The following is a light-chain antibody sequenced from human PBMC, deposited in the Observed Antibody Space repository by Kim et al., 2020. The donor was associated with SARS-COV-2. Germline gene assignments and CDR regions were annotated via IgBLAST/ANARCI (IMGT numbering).Light chain of an antibody. J-gene: IGLJ1*01. V-gene: IGLV2-14*01. Sequence: QSALTQPASVSGSPGQSITISCTGTSSDVGGHNTVSWYQQHPGKVPKVIIYNVNKRPSGVSNRISGSKSGNTASLTISGHQAEDEADYYCSSYTLSQTYVFGTGTKVTVL. CDR1: SSDVGGHNT. CDR2: NVN. CDR3: SSYTLSQTYV.